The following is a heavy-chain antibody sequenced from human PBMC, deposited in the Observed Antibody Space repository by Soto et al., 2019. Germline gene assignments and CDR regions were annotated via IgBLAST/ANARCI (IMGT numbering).Heavy chain of an antibody. CDR3: ARVGPKDIVVVVAADDAFDI. Sequence: QVQLQQWGAGLLKPSETLSLTCAVYGGSFSGYYWSWIRQPPGKGLEWIGEINHSGSTNYNPSLKSRVTISVDTSKNQFSLKLSYVTAADTAVYYCARVGPKDIVVVVAADDAFDIWGQGTMVTVSS. CDR1: GGSFSGYY. J-gene: IGHJ3*02. V-gene: IGHV4-34*01. D-gene: IGHD2-15*01. CDR2: INHSGST.